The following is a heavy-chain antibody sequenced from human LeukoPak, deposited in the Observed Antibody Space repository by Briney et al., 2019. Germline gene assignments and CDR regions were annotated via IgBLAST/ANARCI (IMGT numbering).Heavy chain of an antibody. D-gene: IGHD4-17*01. CDR1: GYTFTSYG. CDR3: AKGQATVTTLGSARYDY. Sequence: ASVKVSCKASGYTFTSYGISWARQAPGQGLEWMGIINPSGGSTSYAQKFQGRVTMTRDTSTSTVYMELSSLRSEDTAVYYCAKGQATVTTLGSARYDYWGQGTLVTVSS. J-gene: IGHJ4*02. CDR2: INPSGGST. V-gene: IGHV1-46*01.